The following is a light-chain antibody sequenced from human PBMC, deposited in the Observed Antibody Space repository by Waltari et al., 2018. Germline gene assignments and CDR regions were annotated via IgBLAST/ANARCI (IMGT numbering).Light chain of an antibody. CDR3: QQRSRWPLT. J-gene: IGKJ4*01. Sequence: EIVLTQSPATLSLSPAESATLSCRASQSIDIYLAWYHQRPGQAPRLLISDASYRATGIPARFRGSGSGTDFTLTISSLEPEDFAVYSCQQRSRWPLTFGGGTKVEL. V-gene: IGKV3-11*01. CDR2: DAS. CDR1: QSIDIY.